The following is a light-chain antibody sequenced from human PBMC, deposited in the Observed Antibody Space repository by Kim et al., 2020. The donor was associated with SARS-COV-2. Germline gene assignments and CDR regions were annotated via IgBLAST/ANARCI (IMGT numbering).Light chain of an antibody. CDR2: YDR. J-gene: IGLJ2*01. CDR1: KIGSKS. Sequence: SYELTQPPSVSVAPGKTARITCGGNKIGSKSVHWYQQRPGQAPILVIYYDRERPSGIPERVSGSNSGNTATLTISRVEAGDEADYYCQMWDSRNDHVIFG. CDR3: QMWDSRNDHVI. V-gene: IGLV3-21*04.